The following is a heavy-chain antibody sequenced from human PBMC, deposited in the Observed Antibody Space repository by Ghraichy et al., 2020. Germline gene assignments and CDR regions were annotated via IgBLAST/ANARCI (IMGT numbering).Heavy chain of an antibody. V-gene: IGHV3-48*02. CDR1: GFTFSGYN. CDR2: ISSGSKAI. CDR3: ARASTVVRFYYYDGMDV. Sequence: GGSLRLSCVGSGFTFSGYNMNWVRQSPGKGLEWVSYISSGSKAIFYADSVKGRFTISRDNAQNSLYLQMNSLREEDTAVYYCARASTVVRFYYYDGMDVWGQGTTVTVSS. D-gene: IGHD4-23*01. J-gene: IGHJ6*02.